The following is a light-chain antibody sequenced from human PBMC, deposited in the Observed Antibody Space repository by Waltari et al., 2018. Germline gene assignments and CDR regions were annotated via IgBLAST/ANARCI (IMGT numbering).Light chain of an antibody. V-gene: IGKV2-30*02. CDR1: QSLVHRDGSTY. CDR2: RVS. CDR3: MQGTHWPPS. J-gene: IGKJ4*01. Sequence: DVVMTQSPLSLPVTLGQPVSISCRSSQSLVHRDGSTYLNWFHQRPGQSPRRLIYRVSNRDSGVPDRFSGSGSGSDFTLIISRVEAEDVGVYFCMQGTHWPPSFGGGTNVEIK.